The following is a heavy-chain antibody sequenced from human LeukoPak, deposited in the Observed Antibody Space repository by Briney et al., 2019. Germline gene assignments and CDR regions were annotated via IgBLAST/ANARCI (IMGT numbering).Heavy chain of an antibody. D-gene: IGHD4-17*01. Sequence: PGGSLRLSCAASGFTFSNYWTNWVRQAPGKGLEWVANIKRDGSEKYYVDSVKGRFTISRDNAKNLLYLQMNSLRAEDTAVYYCVKTAYGDYGYFDYWGQGTLVTVSS. CDR2: IKRDGSEK. V-gene: IGHV3-7*03. J-gene: IGHJ4*02. CDR3: VKTAYGDYGYFDY. CDR1: GFTFSNYW.